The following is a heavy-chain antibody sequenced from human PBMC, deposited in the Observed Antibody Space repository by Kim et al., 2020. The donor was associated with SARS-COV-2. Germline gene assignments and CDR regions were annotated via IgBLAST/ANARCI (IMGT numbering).Heavy chain of an antibody. Sequence: SVKVSCKASGGTFSSYAISWVRQAPGQGLEWMGRIIPILGIANYAQKFQGRVTITADKSTSTAYMELSSLRSEDTAVYYCARGGPHSKDDYWGQGTLVTVSS. CDR1: GGTFSSYA. J-gene: IGHJ4*02. CDR2: IIPILGIA. D-gene: IGHD2-21*01. CDR3: ARGGPHSKDDY. V-gene: IGHV1-69*04.